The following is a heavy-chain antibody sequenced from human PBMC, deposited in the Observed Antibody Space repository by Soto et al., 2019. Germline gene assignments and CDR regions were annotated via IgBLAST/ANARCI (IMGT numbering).Heavy chain of an antibody. V-gene: IGHV1-8*01. CDR2: MNPNSGNT. Sequence: QVQLVQSGAEVKKPGASVRVSCKASGYTFTSYDINWVRQATGQGLEWMGWMNPNSGNTGYAQKFQGRVTMTRNTSISTDNMGRRSLRSEATAVYYCAREGTIRGDDYWGQGTLVTVSS. CDR1: GYTFTSYD. D-gene: IGHD2-2*02. CDR3: AREGTIRGDDY. J-gene: IGHJ4*02.